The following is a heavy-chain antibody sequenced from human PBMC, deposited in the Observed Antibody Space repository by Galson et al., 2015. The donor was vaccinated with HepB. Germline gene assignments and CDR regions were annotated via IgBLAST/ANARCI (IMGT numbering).Heavy chain of an antibody. Sequence: SLRLSCAASGFTFSSYAMSWVRQAPGKGLEWVSAISGSGGSTYYADSVKGRFTISRDNSKNTLYLQMNSLRAEDTAVYYCAKDQEGYYGSGSLYDYDAFDIWGQGTMVTVSS. J-gene: IGHJ3*02. CDR2: ISGSGGST. V-gene: IGHV3-23*01. CDR3: AKDQEGYYGSGSLYDYDAFDI. CDR1: GFTFSSYA. D-gene: IGHD3-10*01.